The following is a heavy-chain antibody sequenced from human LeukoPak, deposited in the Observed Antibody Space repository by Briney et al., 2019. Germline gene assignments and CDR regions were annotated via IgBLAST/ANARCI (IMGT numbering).Heavy chain of an antibody. CDR3: ARRGPNSGYSRGWNFDL. D-gene: IGHD5-12*01. J-gene: IGHJ2*01. CDR2: IHHSGES. CDR1: GDSIRSSY. V-gene: IGHV4-59*12. Sequence: SGTLSLTCTVSGDSIRSSYWSWIRQPPGRRLQWIRYIHHSGESDNNPSLKSRVTISVDRSKNQFSLKLSSVTAADTAIYYCARRGPNSGYSRGWNFDLWGRGTLVTVSS.